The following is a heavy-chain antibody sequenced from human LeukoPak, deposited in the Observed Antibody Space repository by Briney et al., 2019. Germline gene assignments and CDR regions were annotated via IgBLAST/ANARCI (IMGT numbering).Heavy chain of an antibody. D-gene: IGHD3-10*01. CDR3: AGDVGTMVRGFDY. Sequence: GGSLRPSCAASGFTFSSYDMHWVRQATGKGLEWVSAIGTAGDTYYPGSVKGRFTISRENAKNSLYLQMNSLRAGDTAVYYCAGDVGTMVRGFDYWGQGTLVTVSS. V-gene: IGHV3-13*01. J-gene: IGHJ4*02. CDR2: IGTAGDT. CDR1: GFTFSSYD.